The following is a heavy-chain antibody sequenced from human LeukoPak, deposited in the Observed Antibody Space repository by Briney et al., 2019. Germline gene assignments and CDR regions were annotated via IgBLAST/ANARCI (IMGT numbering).Heavy chain of an antibody. CDR1: GGSISSYY. CDR2: IYYSGST. CDR3: ARGLDSSGYYYGGHDAFDI. J-gene: IGHJ3*02. D-gene: IGHD3-22*01. Sequence: SETLSLTCTVSGGSISSYYWSWIRQPPGKGLEWIGYIYYSGSTNYNPSLKSRVTISVDTSKNQFSLKLSSATAADTAVYYCARGLDSSGYYYGGHDAFDIWGQGTMVTVSS. V-gene: IGHV4-59*08.